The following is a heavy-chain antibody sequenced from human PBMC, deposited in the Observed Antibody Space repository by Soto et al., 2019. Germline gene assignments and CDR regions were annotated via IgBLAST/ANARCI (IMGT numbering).Heavy chain of an antibody. CDR1: GLTFGSRA. CDR2: ITDTGGDA. D-gene: IGHD3-10*01. CDR3: VRDNWPGGYFDH. V-gene: IGHV3-23*01. J-gene: IGHJ4*02. Sequence: EVQLLESGGDLIQPGGSLRLSCVASGLTFGSRAMSWVRQSPGEGLEWVSTITDTGGDAKYADSVRGRFAISRDNSKNTLYLQMNSLRAEDTAVYYCVRDNWPGGYFDHWGQGTLVAVSS.